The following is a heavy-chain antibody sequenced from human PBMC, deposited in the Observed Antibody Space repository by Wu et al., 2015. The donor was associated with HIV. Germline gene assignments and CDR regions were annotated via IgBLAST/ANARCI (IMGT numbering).Heavy chain of an antibody. CDR2: TNPNSGGT. Sequence: QVQLVQSGAEVKKPGASVRVSCKASGYTFSGYYMHWLRQAPGQGLEWMGWTNPNSGGTNYAQKLQDRVTLTRDTSIATAYMEMSGLRSDDTAVYYCARDYYDVLTTYSHYFFDLWGQGTLVTVSS. CDR3: ARDYYDVLTTYSHYFFDL. J-gene: IGHJ4*02. D-gene: IGHD3-9*01. CDR1: GYTFSGYY. V-gene: IGHV1-2*02.